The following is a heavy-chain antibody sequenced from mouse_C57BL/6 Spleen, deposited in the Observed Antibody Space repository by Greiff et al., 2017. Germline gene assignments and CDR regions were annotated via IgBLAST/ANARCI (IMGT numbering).Heavy chain of an antibody. CDR1: GYAFSSYW. D-gene: IGHD2-5*01. V-gene: IGHV1-80*01. J-gene: IGHJ3*01. CDR3: ERPISNCGRWFAC. CDR2: IYPGDGDT. Sequence: QVQLQQSGAELVKPGASVKISCKASGYAFSSYWMNWVKQRPGKGLEWIGQIYPGDGDTNYNGKFKGKATLTADKSSSTAYMQLNSLTSEDSAVYFYERPISNCGRWFACWGQGTLVTVSA.